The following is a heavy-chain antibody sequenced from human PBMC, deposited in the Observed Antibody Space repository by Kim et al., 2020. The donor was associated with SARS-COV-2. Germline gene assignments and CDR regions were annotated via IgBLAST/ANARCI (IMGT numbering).Heavy chain of an antibody. CDR1: GFTFSSYW. CDR2: IKQDGSEK. V-gene: IGHV3-7*03. J-gene: IGHJ6*02. D-gene: IGHD4-17*01. Sequence: GGSLRLSCAASGFTFSSYWMSWVRQAPGKGLEWVANIKQDGSEKYYVDSVKGRFTISRDNAKNSLYLQMNSLRAEDTAVYYCARQTTVTSHYYYYGMDVWGQGTTGTVSS. CDR3: ARQTTVTSHYYYYGMDV.